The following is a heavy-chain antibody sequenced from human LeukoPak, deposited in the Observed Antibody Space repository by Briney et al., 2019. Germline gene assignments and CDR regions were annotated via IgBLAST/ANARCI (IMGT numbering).Heavy chain of an antibody. CDR2: IYYSGST. D-gene: IGHD6-19*01. CDR3: ARIYSGWHLDY. V-gene: IGHV4-59*01. Sequence: PSETLSLTCTVSGGSISSYYWSWIRQPQGKGLECIGYIYYSGSTNYNPSLKSRATISVDTSKNQFSLKLSSVTAADTAVYYCARIYSGWHLDYWGQGTLVTVSS. CDR1: GGSISSYY. J-gene: IGHJ4*02.